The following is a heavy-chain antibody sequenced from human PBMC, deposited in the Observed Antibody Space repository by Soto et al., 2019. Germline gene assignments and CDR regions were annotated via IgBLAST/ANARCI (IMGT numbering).Heavy chain of an antibody. CDR2: ISAYNGNT. J-gene: IGHJ5*02. V-gene: IGHV1-18*01. CDR1: GYTFTSDG. D-gene: IGHD6-13*01. Sequence: QVQLVQSGAEVKKPGASVKVSCKASGYTFTSDGISWVRQAPGQGLEWMGWISAYNGNTTYAQKLQGRVTMTTDTSTSTALMELRSLRSDDTAVYYCARHISPAAGNNWFDPWGQGTLVTVSS. CDR3: ARHISPAAGNNWFDP.